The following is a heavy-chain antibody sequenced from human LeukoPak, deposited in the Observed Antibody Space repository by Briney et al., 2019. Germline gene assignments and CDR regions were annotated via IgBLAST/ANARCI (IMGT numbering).Heavy chain of an antibody. J-gene: IGHJ6*02. D-gene: IGHD3-3*01. Sequence: PGRSLRLSCAVSGFTFGDYSMHWVRQAPGEGLEWVSGIICNSGSIGYTDSVKGRFTISRDNAKNSLYLQMNSLRAEDTALYYCAKAGYDFWSGYLGTYYYYGMDVWGQGTTVTVSS. CDR1: GFTFGDYS. V-gene: IGHV3-9*01. CDR2: IICNSGSI. CDR3: AKAGYDFWSGYLGTYYYYGMDV.